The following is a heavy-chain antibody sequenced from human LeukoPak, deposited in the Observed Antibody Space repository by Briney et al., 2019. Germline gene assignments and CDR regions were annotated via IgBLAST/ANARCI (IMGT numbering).Heavy chain of an antibody. V-gene: IGHV3-11*05. J-gene: IGHJ4*02. CDR2: ISSSSDYT. CDR3: ARVKVGTTNRFDY. D-gene: IGHD1-26*01. Sequence: GGSLRLSCAASGFTVSDNYMSWVRQAPGKGLECVSYISSSSDYTNYPDSVKGRFTISRDNAKNSLYLQMYSLRAEDTALYYCARVKVGTTNRFDYWGQGTLVTVSS. CDR1: GFTVSDNY.